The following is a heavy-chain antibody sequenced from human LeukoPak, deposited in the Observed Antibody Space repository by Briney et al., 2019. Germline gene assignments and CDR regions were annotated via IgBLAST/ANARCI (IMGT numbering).Heavy chain of an antibody. CDR3: ASDRLKTIFGVAFGMREEGYYFDY. CDR1: GFTVSSNE. CDR2: ISGGST. Sequence: GGSLRLSCAASGFTVSSNEMSWVRQAPGKGLEWVSSISGGSTYYADSRKGRFTISRDNSKNTLHLQTNSLRAEDTAVYYCASDRLKTIFGVAFGMREEGYYFDYWGQGILVTVSS. J-gene: IGHJ4*02. V-gene: IGHV3-38-3*01. D-gene: IGHD3-3*01.